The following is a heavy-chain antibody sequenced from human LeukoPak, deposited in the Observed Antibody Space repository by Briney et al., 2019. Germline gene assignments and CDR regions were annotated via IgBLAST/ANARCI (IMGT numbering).Heavy chain of an antibody. CDR1: GFTFRNYW. CDR3: ARDCGLNTNIDY. J-gene: IGHJ4*02. V-gene: IGHV3-7*01. CDR2: TKPDGSAE. Sequence: PGGSLRLSCAASGFTFRNYWMGWVRQAPGKGLEWVANTKPDGSAEYYADSVRGRFTTSRDNANNFLYLQMNSLRAEDTAVYYCARDCGLNTNIDYWGQGTLGTVSS. D-gene: IGHD2-21*01.